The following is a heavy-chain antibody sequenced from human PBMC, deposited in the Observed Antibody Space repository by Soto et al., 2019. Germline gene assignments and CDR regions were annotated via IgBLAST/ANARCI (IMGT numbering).Heavy chain of an antibody. D-gene: IGHD1-1*01. V-gene: IGHV3-33*01. CDR2: IWYDGSNK. Sequence: GGSLRLSCAASGFTFSSYGMHWVRQAPGKGLEWVAVIWYDGSNKYYADSVKGRFTISRDNSKNTLYLQMNSLRAEDTAVYYCAREVRIPHYYYYYYMDVWGKGTTVTVSS. CDR3: AREVRIPHYYYYYYMDV. CDR1: GFTFSSYG. J-gene: IGHJ6*03.